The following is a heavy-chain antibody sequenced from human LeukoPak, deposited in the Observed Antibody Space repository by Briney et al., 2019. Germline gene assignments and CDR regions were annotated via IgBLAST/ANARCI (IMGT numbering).Heavy chain of an antibody. CDR2: ISYDGSNK. Sequence: PGGSLRPSCAASGFTFSSYGTHWVRQAPGKGLEWVAVISYDGSNKYYADSVKGRFTISRDNSKNTLYLQMNSLRAEDTAVYYCARPALQFYYYYGMDVWGQGTTVTVSS. V-gene: IGHV3-30*03. D-gene: IGHD2-2*01. CDR3: ARPALQFYYYYGMDV. J-gene: IGHJ6*02. CDR1: GFTFSSYG.